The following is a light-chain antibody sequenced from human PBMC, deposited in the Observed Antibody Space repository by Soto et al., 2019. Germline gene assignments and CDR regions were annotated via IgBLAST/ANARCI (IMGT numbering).Light chain of an antibody. CDR2: GAS. V-gene: IGKV3-15*01. Sequence: EIVMMQSPATLSVSPGERATLSCRASQSVSSNLAWYQQTPGQAPRLVIYGASTRATGSPARFSRSGSRTEFTLTISSLQSEDFAVYYCQQYNNWPPWTFGQGTKVEIK. CDR1: QSVSSN. CDR3: QQYNNWPPWT. J-gene: IGKJ1*01.